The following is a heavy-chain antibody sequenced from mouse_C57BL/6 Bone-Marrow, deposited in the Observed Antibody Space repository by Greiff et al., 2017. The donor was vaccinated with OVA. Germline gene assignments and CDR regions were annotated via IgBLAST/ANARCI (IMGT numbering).Heavy chain of an antibody. V-gene: IGHV3-8*01. Sequence: EVKLLESGPGLAKPSQTLSLTCSVTGYSITSDYWNWIRKFPGNKLEYMGYISYSGSTYYNPSLKSRISITRDTSKNQYYLQLNSVTTEDTATYYCARSPYYYGSSPDWYFDVWGTGTTVTVSS. CDR2: ISYSGST. D-gene: IGHD1-1*01. J-gene: IGHJ1*03. CDR1: GYSITSDY. CDR3: ARSPYYYGSSPDWYFDV.